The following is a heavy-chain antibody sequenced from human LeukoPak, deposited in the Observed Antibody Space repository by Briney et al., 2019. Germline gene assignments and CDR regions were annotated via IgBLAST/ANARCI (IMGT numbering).Heavy chain of an antibody. CDR2: INHSGST. CDR3: ARGPTYYDSSGYYEFDY. CDR1: GGSFSGYY. Sequence: EASETLSLTCAVYGGSFSGYYWSWIRQPPGKGLEWIGEINHSGSTNYNPSLKSRVTISVDTSKNQFSLKLSSVTAADTAVYYCARGPTYYDSSGYYEFDYWGQGTLVTVSS. V-gene: IGHV4-34*01. J-gene: IGHJ4*02. D-gene: IGHD3-22*01.